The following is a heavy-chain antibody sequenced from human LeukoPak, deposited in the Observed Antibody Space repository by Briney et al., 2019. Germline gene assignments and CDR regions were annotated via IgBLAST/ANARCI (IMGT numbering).Heavy chain of an antibody. Sequence: SETLSVTCTVSGGSINSDTYYWGWIRQPPGKGLEWIGSIYYSGSTYYNPSLKSRVTISVDTSKNQFSLKVSSVTAADTAVYYCARDGTHSSSWYRDWFNWFDPWGQGTLVTVSS. V-gene: IGHV4-39*07. CDR2: IYYSGST. CDR3: ARDGTHSSSWYRDWFNWFDP. D-gene: IGHD6-13*01. J-gene: IGHJ5*02. CDR1: GGSINSDTYY.